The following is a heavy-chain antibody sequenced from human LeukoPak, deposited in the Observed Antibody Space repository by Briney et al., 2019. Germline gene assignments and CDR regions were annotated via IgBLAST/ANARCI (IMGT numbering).Heavy chain of an antibody. D-gene: IGHD4-17*01. CDR3: TTVLGDYGGSFYFDY. CDR1: GFTFSNAW. Sequence: PGGSLRLSCAASGFTFSNAWMSWVRQAPGKGLEWVGRIKSKTDGGTTDYAAPVKGRFTISRDDSKNTLYLQMNSLKTEDTAVYYCTTVLGDYGGSFYFDYWGQGTLVTVSS. CDR2: IKSKTDGGTT. J-gene: IGHJ4*02. V-gene: IGHV3-15*01.